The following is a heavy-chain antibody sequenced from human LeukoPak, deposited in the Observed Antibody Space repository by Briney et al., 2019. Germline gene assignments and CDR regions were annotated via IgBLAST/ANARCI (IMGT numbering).Heavy chain of an antibody. CDR3: AKDRGGGSQLGDAYDV. J-gene: IGHJ3*01. CDR1: GFTFSIYG. Sequence: GGSLRLSCAASGFTFSIYGMGWVRQAPGKGLEWVSAISGSGGSTYYADSVKGRFTISRDNVRKSLYLQMNSLRIEDTALYYCAKDRGGGSQLGDAYDVWGQGTMVSVSS. CDR2: ISGSGGST. V-gene: IGHV3-23*01. D-gene: IGHD5-24*01.